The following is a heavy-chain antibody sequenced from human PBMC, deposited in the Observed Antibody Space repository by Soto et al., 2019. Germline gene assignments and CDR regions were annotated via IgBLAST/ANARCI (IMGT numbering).Heavy chain of an antibody. CDR1: GYTFTSYA. CDR3: ARDIVLMVYALSYGMDV. J-gene: IGHJ6*02. D-gene: IGHD2-8*01. Sequence: QVQLVQSGAEEKKPGASVKVSCKASGYTFTSYAMHWVRQAPGQRLEWMGWINAGNGNTKYSQKFQGRVTITRDTSASTAYMELSSLRSEDTPVYYCARDIVLMVYALSYGMDVWGQGTTVTVSS. V-gene: IGHV1-3*05. CDR2: INAGNGNT.